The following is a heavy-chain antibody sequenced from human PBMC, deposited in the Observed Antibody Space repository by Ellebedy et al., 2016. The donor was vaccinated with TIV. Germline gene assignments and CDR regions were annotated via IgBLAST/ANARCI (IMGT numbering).Heavy chain of an antibody. CDR3: AKDQIGGDGRWVFDI. J-gene: IGHJ3*02. V-gene: IGHV3-23*01. D-gene: IGHD3-16*01. Sequence: GESLKISCVGSGFPFSTYAMAWVRQTPGKGLEWVSGTYGGGGTKYYADSVKGRFTISRDNSKNTLYLQMNSLRAEDTAIYYCAKDQIGGDGRWVFDIWGQGTMVTVSS. CDR2: TYGGGGTK. CDR1: GFPFSTYA.